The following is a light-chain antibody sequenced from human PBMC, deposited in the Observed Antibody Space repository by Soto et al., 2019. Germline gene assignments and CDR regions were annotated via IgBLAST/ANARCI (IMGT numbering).Light chain of an antibody. Sequence: DIQMTQSPSSLSASVGDRVTITCRASQSISSYLNWYQQKPGKAPKLLIYAASSLQSGVPSRFSGSGSGTDFTLTISSLQPEDFATYYCQQSYSTPRTFCPGTKVDIK. CDR2: AAS. CDR1: QSISSY. CDR3: QQSYSTPRT. V-gene: IGKV1-39*01. J-gene: IGKJ3*01.